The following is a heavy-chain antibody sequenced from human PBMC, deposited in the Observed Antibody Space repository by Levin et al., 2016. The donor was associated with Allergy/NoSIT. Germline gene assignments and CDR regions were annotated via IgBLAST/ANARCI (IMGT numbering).Heavy chain of an antibody. CDR2: IYSGGST. J-gene: IGHJ6*03. Sequence: WIRQPPGKGLEWVSVIYSGGSTYYADSVKGRFTISRDNSKNTLYLQMNSLRAEDTAVYYCARDKFWRPGAARPLYMDVWGKGTTVTVSS. CDR3: ARDKFWRPGAARPLYMDV. D-gene: IGHD6-6*01. V-gene: IGHV3-53*01.